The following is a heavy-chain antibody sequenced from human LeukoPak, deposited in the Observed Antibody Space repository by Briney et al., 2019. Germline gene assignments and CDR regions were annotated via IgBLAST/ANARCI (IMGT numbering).Heavy chain of an antibody. J-gene: IGHJ3*02. CDR1: GFTFSDYY. D-gene: IGHD5-12*01. CDR3: ATKGYSGYDGDAFDI. Sequence: GGSLRLSCAASGFTFSDYYMSWIRQAPGKGLEWVSYISSSSSYTNYADSVKGRFTISRDNAKNSLYLQMNSLRAEDTAVYYCATKGYSGYDGDAFDIWGQGTMVTVSS. V-gene: IGHV3-11*03. CDR2: ISSSSSYT.